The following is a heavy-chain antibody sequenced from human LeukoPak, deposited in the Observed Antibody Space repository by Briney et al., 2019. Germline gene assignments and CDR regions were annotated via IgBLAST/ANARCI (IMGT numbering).Heavy chain of an antibody. Sequence: PGGSLRLSCAASGFTFSSYSMNWVRQAPGKGLEWVSAISGSGGSTYYADSVKGRFTISRDNSKNTLYLQMNSLRAEDTAVYYCAKKLNIVVVPAAIGAFDIWGQGTMVTVSS. J-gene: IGHJ3*02. CDR1: GFTFSSYS. V-gene: IGHV3-23*01. CDR3: AKKLNIVVVPAAIGAFDI. CDR2: ISGSGGST. D-gene: IGHD2-2*02.